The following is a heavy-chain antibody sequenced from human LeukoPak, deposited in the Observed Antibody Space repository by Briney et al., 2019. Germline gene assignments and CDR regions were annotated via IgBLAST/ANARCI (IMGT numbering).Heavy chain of an antibody. V-gene: IGHV3-7*01. CDR1: GGSFSGYY. D-gene: IGHD6-13*01. Sequence: ETLSLTCAIYGGSFSGYYWSWIRQPPGKGLEWVANIRKDGSDIHYVDSVKGRFTIPRDNAKNSLYLEMSSLRGEDTALYYCARDTSPRIAAIYYDAFDIWGQGTMVTVSS. CDR2: IRKDGSDI. J-gene: IGHJ3*02. CDR3: ARDTSPRIAAIYYDAFDI.